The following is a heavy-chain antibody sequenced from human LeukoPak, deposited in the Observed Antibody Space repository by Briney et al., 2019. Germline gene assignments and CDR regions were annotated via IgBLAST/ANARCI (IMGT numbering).Heavy chain of an antibody. Sequence: GGSLRLACAAAAFTYSSYAMSWVRQAPGKVREWEGSIKPEGIEKHYVDSVKGRFFISRDNSSESLHLQMKSLRAADTAIYYCAGGPDSGTFYRYFDSWGQGALITVSS. CDR2: IKPEGIEK. D-gene: IGHD3-10*01. V-gene: IGHV3-7*01. CDR1: AFTYSSYA. J-gene: IGHJ4*02. CDR3: AGGPDSGTFYRYFDS.